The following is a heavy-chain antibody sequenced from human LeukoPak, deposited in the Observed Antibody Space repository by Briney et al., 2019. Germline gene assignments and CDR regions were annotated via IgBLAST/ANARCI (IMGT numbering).Heavy chain of an antibody. J-gene: IGHJ5*02. CDR2: ISPYNGNT. CDR1: GYTFASYG. V-gene: IGHV1-18*01. D-gene: IGHD3-3*01. CDR3: ARDRDTRFWSGYFDP. Sequence: GASVKVSCKTSGYTFASYGVSWVRQAPGQGLEWMAWISPYNGNTNYAQKLQGRVTLTTDTSTSTAYMELRSLRSDDTAVYYCARDRDTRFWSGYFDPWGQGTLVTVSS.